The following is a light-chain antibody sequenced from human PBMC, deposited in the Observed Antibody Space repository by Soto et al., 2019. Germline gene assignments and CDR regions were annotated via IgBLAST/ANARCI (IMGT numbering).Light chain of an antibody. J-gene: IGKJ5*01. CDR3: QQANSFPIT. CDR2: VAS. V-gene: IGKV1-12*01. Sequence: DIQMTQSPSSVSAYVGDRVTITWRASRPISNWLAWYQQKPGKAPKLLIYVASALHSGVPSRFSGSGSGTDFTLTLSSRQPEDFATYYCQQANSFPITFGQGTRLEIK. CDR1: RPISNW.